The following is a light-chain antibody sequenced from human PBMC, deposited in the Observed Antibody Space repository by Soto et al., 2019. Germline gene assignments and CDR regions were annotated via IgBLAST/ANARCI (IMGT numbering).Light chain of an antibody. V-gene: IGKV1-5*03. CDR3: QQYNTYSRT. J-gene: IGKJ1*01. CDR1: QSISTY. Sequence: DIQMTQSPSTLSASVGDRVAITCRASQSISTYLAWYQQKPGKAPKLLIYKASSLESGVPSRFSGSGSGAEFTLNISSLQPDDLATYYCQQYNTYSRTVGQGTKVEIK. CDR2: KAS.